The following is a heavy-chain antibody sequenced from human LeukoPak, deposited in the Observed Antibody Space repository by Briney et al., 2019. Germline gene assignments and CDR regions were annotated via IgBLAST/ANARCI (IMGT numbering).Heavy chain of an antibody. V-gene: IGHV3-30*06. CDR3: PRITAYDDS. CDR1: GFTFSNYG. CDR2: LQNDGGDI. J-gene: IGHJ5*01. Sequence: PGGSLRLSCAASGFTFSNYGMHWVRQAPDKGLEWVAFLQNDGGDIHYADSVEGRFTISRDNSKNTLYLQMNSLRAEDTAVYYCPRITAYDDSWGQGTLVTVSS. D-gene: IGHD1-20*01.